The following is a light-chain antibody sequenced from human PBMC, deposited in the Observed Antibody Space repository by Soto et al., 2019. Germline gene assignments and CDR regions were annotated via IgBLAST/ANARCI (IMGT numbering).Light chain of an antibody. CDR2: LNSDGSH. Sequence: QPVLTQSPSASASLAASVKLTCTLSSGRSSDAIAWHQQQPEKGPRFLMNLNSDGSHTKWDGIPDRFSGSSSGAERYLTIARLQSEDEADYYCQTWGTGIVVFGGGTKLTVL. J-gene: IGLJ2*01. V-gene: IGLV4-69*01. CDR3: QTWGTGIVV. CDR1: SGRSSDA.